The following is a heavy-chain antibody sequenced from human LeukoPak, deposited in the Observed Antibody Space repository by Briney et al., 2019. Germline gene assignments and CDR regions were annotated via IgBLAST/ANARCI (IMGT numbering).Heavy chain of an antibody. CDR1: GGSFSGYY. J-gene: IGHJ4*02. Sequence: SETLSLTCAVYGGSFSGYYWSWIRQPPGKGLEWIGEINHSGSTNYNPSLKSRVTISVDTSKNQFSLKLSSVTAADTAVYYCARVRITIFGVVGSDYWGQGTLVTVSS. D-gene: IGHD3-3*01. CDR2: INHSGST. V-gene: IGHV4-34*01. CDR3: ARVRITIFGVVGSDY.